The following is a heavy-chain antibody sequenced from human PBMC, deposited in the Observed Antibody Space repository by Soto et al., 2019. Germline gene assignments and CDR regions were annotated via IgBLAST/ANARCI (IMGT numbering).Heavy chain of an antibody. CDR2: ISGSGGST. CDR1: GFTFSTYA. Sequence: GGSLRLSCAASGFTFSTYAMSWVRHAPGKGLEWVSAISGSGGSTYYADSVKGRFTISRDNSKNTLYVQMNSLRAEDTAVYYCAKDQLVLEFAYWGQGTLVTVFS. D-gene: IGHD6-13*01. J-gene: IGHJ4*02. V-gene: IGHV3-23*01. CDR3: AKDQLVLEFAY.